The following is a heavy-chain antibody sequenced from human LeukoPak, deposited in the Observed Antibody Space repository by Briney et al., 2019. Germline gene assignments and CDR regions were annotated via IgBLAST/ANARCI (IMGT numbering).Heavy chain of an antibody. CDR3: ARAPHTRRVTTSSEGFDY. V-gene: IGHV1-69*06. Sequence: GASVKVSCKASGGTFSSYAISWVRQAPGQGLEWMGGIIPIFGTANYAQKFQGRVTITADKSTSTAYMELSSLRSEDTAVYYCARAPHTRRVTTSSEGFDYWGQGTLVTVSS. CDR2: IIPIFGTA. D-gene: IGHD4-17*01. J-gene: IGHJ4*02. CDR1: GGTFSSYA.